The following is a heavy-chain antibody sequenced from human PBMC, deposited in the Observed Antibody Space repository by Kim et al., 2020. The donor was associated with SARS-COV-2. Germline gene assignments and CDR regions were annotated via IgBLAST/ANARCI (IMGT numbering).Heavy chain of an antibody. CDR1: GFTFSSYW. D-gene: IGHD3-10*01. Sequence: GGSLRLSCAASGFTFSSYWMSWVRQAPGKGLEWVANIKQDGSEKYYVDSVKGRFTISRDNAKNSLYLQMNSLRAEDTAVYYCARPLSTMVRGVIGYWGQGTLVTVSS. J-gene: IGHJ4*02. CDR3: ARPLSTMVRGVIGY. V-gene: IGHV3-7*01. CDR2: IKQDGSEK.